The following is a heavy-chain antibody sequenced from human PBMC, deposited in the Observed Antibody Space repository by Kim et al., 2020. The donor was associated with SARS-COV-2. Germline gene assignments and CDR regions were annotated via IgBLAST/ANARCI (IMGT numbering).Heavy chain of an antibody. V-gene: IGHV3-30*18. Sequence: GGSLRLSCEASGFTFSGYGMHWARQAPGRGLEWVAVISYDGSYKDYAGFVEGRFTISRDNSKNILYLQMNSLSVEDTAVYYCAKEVHVDTAMWGQGTLVTVSS. J-gene: IGHJ4*02. D-gene: IGHD5-18*01. CDR3: AKEVHVDTAM. CDR1: GFTFSGYG. CDR2: ISYDGSYK.